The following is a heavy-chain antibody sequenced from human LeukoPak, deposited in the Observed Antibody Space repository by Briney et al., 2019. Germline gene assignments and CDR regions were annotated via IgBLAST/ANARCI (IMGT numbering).Heavy chain of an antibody. CDR1: GFTFSTYA. J-gene: IGHJ6*04. CDR3: AELGITMIGGV. V-gene: IGHV3-30*18. Sequence: GGSLRLSCAVSGFTFSTYAMDWVRQAPGKGLEWVAVISSDGSNKYYADSVKGRFTISRDISKNTLYLQMNSLRAEDTAVYYCAELGITMIGGVWGKGTTVTISS. CDR2: ISSDGSNK. D-gene: IGHD3-10*02.